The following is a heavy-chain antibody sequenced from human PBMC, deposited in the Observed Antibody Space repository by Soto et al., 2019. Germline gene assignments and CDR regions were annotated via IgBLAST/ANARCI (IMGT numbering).Heavy chain of an antibody. D-gene: IGHD6-6*01. CDR1: GGSIIGFF. CDR2: IYTSGNT. Sequence: ASETLSLTCTVSGGSIIGFFWSWIRQPAGKGLEWIGRIYTSGNTNYNPSLKSRVAMSVDTSENLFSLKLSSVTAADTAVYFCAREEQVGYFDYWGQGTLVTVSS. CDR3: AREEQVGYFDY. V-gene: IGHV4-4*07. J-gene: IGHJ4*02.